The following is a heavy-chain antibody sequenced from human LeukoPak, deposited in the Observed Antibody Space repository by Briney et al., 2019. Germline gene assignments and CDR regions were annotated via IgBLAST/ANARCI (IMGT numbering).Heavy chain of an antibody. CDR3: ARDYCTNGVCYAV. D-gene: IGHD2-8*01. Sequence: GASVKVSCKASGGTFSSYAISWVRQAPGQGLEWMGGIIPIFGTANYAQKFQGRVMITTDESTSTAYMELSSLRSEDTAVYYCARDYCTNGVCYAVWGQGTLVTVSS. CDR2: IIPIFGTA. J-gene: IGHJ4*02. CDR1: GGTFSSYA. V-gene: IGHV1-69*05.